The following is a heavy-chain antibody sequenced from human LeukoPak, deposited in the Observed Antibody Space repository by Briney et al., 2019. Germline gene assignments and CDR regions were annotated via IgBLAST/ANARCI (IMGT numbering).Heavy chain of an antibody. J-gene: IGHJ4*02. CDR2: ISGSGGST. V-gene: IGHV3-23*01. CDR3: AKPVFSYYFDY. D-gene: IGHD2-21*01. CDR1: GFTFSSYG. Sequence: GGSLRLSCAASGFTFSSYGMHWVRQAPGKGLEWVSAISGSGGSTYYADSVKGRFTISRDNSKNTLYLQMNSLRAEDTAVYYCAKPVFSYYFDYWGQGTLVTVSS.